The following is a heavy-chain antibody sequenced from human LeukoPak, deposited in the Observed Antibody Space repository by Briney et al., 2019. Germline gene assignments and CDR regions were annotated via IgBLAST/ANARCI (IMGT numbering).Heavy chain of an antibody. Sequence: GGSLRLSCAASGFTFSSYSMNWVRQAPGKGLEWVSSISSSSYIYYADSVKGRFTISRDNAKNSLYLQMNSLRAEDTAVYYCARAVSSSWANYYYYYGMDVWGQGTTVTVSS. CDR2: ISSSSYI. V-gene: IGHV3-21*01. CDR1: GFTFSSYS. J-gene: IGHJ6*02. CDR3: ARAVSSSWANYYYYYGMDV. D-gene: IGHD6-13*01.